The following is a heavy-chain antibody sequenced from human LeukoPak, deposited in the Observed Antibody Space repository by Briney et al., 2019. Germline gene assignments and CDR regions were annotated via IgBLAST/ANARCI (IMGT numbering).Heavy chain of an antibody. J-gene: IGHJ4*02. Sequence: QSGGSLRLSCAASGFTFSSYAMSWVRQAPGKGLEWVSVISGSGGSTDYADSVKGRFTISRDNSRNTLYLQMNSLRVEDTAVYYCAKLKVAADSGFDYWGQGTLVTVSS. CDR1: GFTFSSYA. D-gene: IGHD6-13*01. CDR2: ISGSGGST. CDR3: AKLKVAADSGFDY. V-gene: IGHV3-23*01.